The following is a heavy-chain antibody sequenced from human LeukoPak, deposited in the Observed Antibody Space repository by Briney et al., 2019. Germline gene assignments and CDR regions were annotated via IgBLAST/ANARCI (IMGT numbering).Heavy chain of an antibody. CDR1: GFILNDYG. V-gene: IGHV3-7*01. CDR2: IKQDGSEK. D-gene: IGHD3-22*01. J-gene: IGHJ6*02. CDR3: ARESGLYDSSGYYFYYYYGMDV. Sequence: GGSLRLSCAASGFILNDYGMHWVRQAPGKGLEWVANIKQDGSEKYYVDSVKGRFTISRDNAKNSLYLQMNSLRAEDTAVYYCARESGLYDSSGYYFYYYYGMDVWGQGTTVTVSS.